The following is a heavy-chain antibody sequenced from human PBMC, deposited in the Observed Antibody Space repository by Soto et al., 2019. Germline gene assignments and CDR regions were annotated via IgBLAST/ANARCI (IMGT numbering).Heavy chain of an antibody. J-gene: IGHJ4*02. CDR1: GFTVSSNY. V-gene: IGHV3-53*01. CDR3: ARGGYSYGYYFDY. CDR2: IYSGGST. D-gene: IGHD5-18*01. Sequence: WGSLRLSCAASGFTVSSNYMSWVRQAPGKGLEWVSVIYSGGSTYYADSVKGRFTISRDNSKNTLYLQMNSLRAEDTAVYYCARGGYSYGYYFDYWGQGTLVTVAS.